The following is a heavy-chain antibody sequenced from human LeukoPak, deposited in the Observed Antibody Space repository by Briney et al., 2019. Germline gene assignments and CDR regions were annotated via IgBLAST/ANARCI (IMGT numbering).Heavy chain of an antibody. CDR2: INHSGST. CDR1: GGSFSGYY. J-gene: IGHJ5*02. CDR3: ARGHDYDSSGLANWFDP. V-gene: IGHV4-34*01. Sequence: SETLSLTCAVYGGSFSGYYWSWIRQPPGKGLEWIGEINHSGSTNYNPSLKSRVTISVDTSKNQFSLKLGSVTAADTAVYYCARGHDYDSSGLANWFDPWGQGTLVTVSS. D-gene: IGHD3-22*01.